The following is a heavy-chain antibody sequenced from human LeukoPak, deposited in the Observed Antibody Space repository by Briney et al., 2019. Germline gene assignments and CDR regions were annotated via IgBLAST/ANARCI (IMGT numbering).Heavy chain of an antibody. CDR2: INPNSGGT. CDR3: TVLAYCSSTGCKQSGGSGPHQPGLDY. CDR1: RYTFTRYY. V-gene: IGHV1-2*02. D-gene: IGHD2-2*01. J-gene: IGHJ4*02. Sequence: VASVKVSCKASRYTFTRYYIHWVRQPPRQGLEGMGWINPNSGGTHYAHKFQGRVTMTRDTSSRTACMELRGLRSYDTAVYYCTVLAYCSSTGCKQSGGSGPHQPGLDYWGQGTLVTVSS.